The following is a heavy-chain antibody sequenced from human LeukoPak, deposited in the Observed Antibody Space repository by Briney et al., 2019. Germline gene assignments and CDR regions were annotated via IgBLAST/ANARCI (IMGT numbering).Heavy chain of an antibody. Sequence: PGGSLRLSCAASGFTFSTYAMTWVRQAPGKGLEWVSGISGSGVTTYYADSVKGRFTISRDNSKNTLYVQMNSLRDEDTAAYYCARDPAAGYWYFDLWGRGTLVTVSS. CDR3: ARDPAAGYWYFDL. D-gene: IGHD6-13*01. V-gene: IGHV3-23*01. CDR2: ISGSGVTT. J-gene: IGHJ2*01. CDR1: GFTFSTYA.